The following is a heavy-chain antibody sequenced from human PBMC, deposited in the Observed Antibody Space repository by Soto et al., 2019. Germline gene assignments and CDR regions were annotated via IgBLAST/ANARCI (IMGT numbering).Heavy chain of an antibody. D-gene: IGHD2-15*01. Sequence: QVQLVQSGAEVKKPGSSVKVSCKASGGTFSSYAISWVRQAPGQGLEWMGGIIPIFGTANYAQKFQGSVTITADESTITAYMELSSLRSEDTAVYYCARALDCSGGSCYSYEYFQHWGQGTLVTVSS. J-gene: IGHJ1*01. CDR2: IIPIFGTA. CDR1: GGTFSSYA. CDR3: ARALDCSGGSCYSYEYFQH. V-gene: IGHV1-69*12.